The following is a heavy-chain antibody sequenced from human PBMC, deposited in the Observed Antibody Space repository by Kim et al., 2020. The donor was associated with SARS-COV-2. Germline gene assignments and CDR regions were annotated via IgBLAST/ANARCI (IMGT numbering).Heavy chain of an antibody. D-gene: IGHD6-19*01. CDR3: ARRRSSSGVSFFDY. V-gene: IGHV5-51*01. CDR2: IYPADSDT. J-gene: IGHJ4*02. Sequence: GESLKISCQGSGYLFTNYWIGWVRQMPGTGLEWMGIIYPADSDTRYNPSFQGQVSISADKSISTAYLQWSSLKASDTAMYYCARRRSSSGVSFFDYWGQGTLVTVSS. CDR1: GYLFTNYW.